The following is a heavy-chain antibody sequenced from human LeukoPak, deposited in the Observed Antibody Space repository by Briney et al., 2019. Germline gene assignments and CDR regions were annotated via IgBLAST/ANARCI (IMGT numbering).Heavy chain of an antibody. CDR1: GFSLSTSGVG. D-gene: IGHD3-10*01. V-gene: IGHV2-5*02. CDR2: IYWDDDK. CDR3: AHRGYYDSGSFVDF. J-gene: IGHJ4*02. Sequence: SGPTLVNPTQTLTQTCTFSGFSLSTSGVGVGWLRHPPGQALEWLALIYWDDDKRYIPSLKSSLTISKDTSNNQVVLTMTNMDPVDTASYYCAHRGYYDSGSFVDFWGLGTLVTVSS.